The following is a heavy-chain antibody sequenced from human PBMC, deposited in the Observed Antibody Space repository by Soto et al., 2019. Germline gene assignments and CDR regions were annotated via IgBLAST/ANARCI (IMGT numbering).Heavy chain of an antibody. D-gene: IGHD3-22*01. J-gene: IGHJ4*02. V-gene: IGHV3-23*01. CDR2: ITATGDRT. CDR3: ATMNGYFEY. CDR1: GFRFSSYS. Sequence: PGGSLRLSCADSGFRFSSYSMSWVRQTPGKGLEWVAAITATGDRTYYADSVTGRFTISRDNSKKTHCLQMTSLRAEDTAMYYCATMNGYFEYWGQGTPVTVSS.